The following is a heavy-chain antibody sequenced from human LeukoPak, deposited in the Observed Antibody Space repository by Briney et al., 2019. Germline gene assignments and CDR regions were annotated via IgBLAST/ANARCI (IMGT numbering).Heavy chain of an antibody. CDR3: ARDNPDSSGWYQIDY. CDR1: GGTFSSYA. J-gene: IGHJ4*02. Sequence: ASVKVSCKASGGTFSSYAISWVRQAPGQGLEWMGRIIPIIGTANYAQKFQSRVTITADKSTSTAYMELSSLRSEDTAVYYCARDNPDSSGWYQIDYWGQGTLVTVSS. D-gene: IGHD6-19*01. V-gene: IGHV1-69*04. CDR2: IIPIIGTA.